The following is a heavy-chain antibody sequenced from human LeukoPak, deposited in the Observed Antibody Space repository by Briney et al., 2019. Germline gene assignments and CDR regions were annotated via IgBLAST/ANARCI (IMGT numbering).Heavy chain of an antibody. Sequence: PSETLSLTCTVSGGSISSYYWSWIRQPAGKGLEWIGRIYTSGSTNYNPSLKSRVTMSVDTSKNQFSLKLSSVTAADTAVYYCARDRSYNWNYWFDPWGQGTLVTVSS. D-gene: IGHD1-7*01. J-gene: IGHJ5*02. CDR3: ARDRSYNWNYWFDP. CDR2: IYTSGST. CDR1: GGSISSYY. V-gene: IGHV4-4*07.